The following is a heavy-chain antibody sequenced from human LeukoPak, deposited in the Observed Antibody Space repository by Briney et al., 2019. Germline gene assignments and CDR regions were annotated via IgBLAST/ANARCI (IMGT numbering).Heavy chain of an antibody. CDR3: ARRDTVMTPFDY. Sequence: SETLSLTCTVSGGSISRYYWSWIRQPPGKGLEWIGYIYDSGSTNYNPSLKSRVTISVDTSKNQFSLNLSSVTAADTAVYYCARRDTVMTPFDYWGQGTLVTVSS. J-gene: IGHJ4*02. D-gene: IGHD5-18*01. CDR2: IYDSGST. V-gene: IGHV4-59*08. CDR1: GGSISRYY.